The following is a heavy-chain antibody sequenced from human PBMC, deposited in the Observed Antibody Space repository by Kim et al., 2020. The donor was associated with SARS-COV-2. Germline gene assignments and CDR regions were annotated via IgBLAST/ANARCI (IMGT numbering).Heavy chain of an antibody. CDR1: GFTFSSYS. V-gene: IGHV3-21*01. J-gene: IGHJ4*02. CDR3: ARVSMETAMVKHVDTAMVKGADFDY. D-gene: IGHD5-18*01. Sequence: GGSLRLSCAASGFTFSSYSMNWVRQAPGKGLEWVSSISSSSSYIYYADSVKGRFTISRDNAKNSLYLQMNSLRAEDTAVYYCARVSMETAMVKHVDTAMVKGADFDYWGQGTLVTVSS. CDR2: ISSSSSYI.